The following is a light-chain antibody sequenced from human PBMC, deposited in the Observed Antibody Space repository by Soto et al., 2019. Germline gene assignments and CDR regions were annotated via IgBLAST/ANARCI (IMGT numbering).Light chain of an antibody. CDR2: GAS. CDR3: QQYNDRPGT. CDR1: QSIRSN. J-gene: IGKJ1*01. Sequence: EIVMTQSPATLSVSPGDRATLSCRASQSIRSNLAWFQQKPGQAPRLLIYGASTRATGIPATFSGSGSGTEFTLTISSLQSEDFAVYYCQQYNDRPGTFGQGTKVEIK. V-gene: IGKV3-15*01.